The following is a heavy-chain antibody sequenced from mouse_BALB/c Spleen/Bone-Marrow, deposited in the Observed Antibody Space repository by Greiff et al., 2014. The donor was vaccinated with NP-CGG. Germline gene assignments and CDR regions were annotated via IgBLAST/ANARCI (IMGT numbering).Heavy chain of an antibody. V-gene: IGHV1-63*02. CDR3: AIRGDISGYGFAY. Sequence: VQLQQSGAELVRPGTSVKMSCKAAGYTFTNYWMGWIKQRPGHGLEWIGDIYPGGGYTNYNEKFQGKATLTADTSSSTAYMQLSSLTSEDSAIFYCAIRGDISGYGFAYWGQGTLVTVSA. CDR1: GYTFTNYW. CDR2: IYPGGGYT. D-gene: IGHD3-2*01. J-gene: IGHJ3*01.